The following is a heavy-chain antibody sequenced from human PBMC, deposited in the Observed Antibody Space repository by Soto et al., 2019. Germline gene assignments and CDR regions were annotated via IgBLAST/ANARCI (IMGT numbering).Heavy chain of an antibody. Sequence: GESLKISCKTSGYSFSSYWIVWVRQKPGKGLEWMGVIYPSDSKVKYNPSVQGQVTMSADKSISTTYLQWSSLKASDTAKYFCARGNIANFFGPWGQGTPVTVSS. CDR1: GYSFSSYW. V-gene: IGHV5-51*01. CDR2: IYPSDSKV. CDR3: ARGNIANFFGP. D-gene: IGHD3-10*01. J-gene: IGHJ5*02.